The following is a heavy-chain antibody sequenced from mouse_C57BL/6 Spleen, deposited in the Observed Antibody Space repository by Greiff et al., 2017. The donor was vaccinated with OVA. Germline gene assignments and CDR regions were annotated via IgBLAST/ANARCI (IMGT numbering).Heavy chain of an antibody. CDR2: ISSGSSTI. V-gene: IGHV5-17*01. CDR3: ARGGGSSYEYFDV. CDR1: GFTFSDYG. Sequence: EVQLQESGGGLVKPGGSLKLSCAASGFTFSDYGMHWVRQAPEKGLEWVAYISSGSSTIYYADTVKGRFTIARDNAKNTLFLQMTRLRSEDTAMYYCARGGGSSYEYFDVWGTGTTVTVSS. D-gene: IGHD1-1*01. J-gene: IGHJ1*03.